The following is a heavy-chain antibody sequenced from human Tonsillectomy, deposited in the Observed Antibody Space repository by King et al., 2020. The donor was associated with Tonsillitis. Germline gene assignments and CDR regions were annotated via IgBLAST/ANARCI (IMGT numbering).Heavy chain of an antibody. CDR2: INPNSGGT. J-gene: IGHJ5*02. Sequence: VQLVESGAEVKKPGASVKVSCKASGYTFTGYYMHWVRQAPGQRLEWMGWINPNSGGTNYAQKFQGRVTMTRDTSIRTAYMELSRLRSDDTAVYYCARASEGETENWFDPWGQGTLVTVSS. D-gene: IGHD1-14*01. V-gene: IGHV1-2*02. CDR3: ARASEGETENWFDP. CDR1: GYTFTGYY.